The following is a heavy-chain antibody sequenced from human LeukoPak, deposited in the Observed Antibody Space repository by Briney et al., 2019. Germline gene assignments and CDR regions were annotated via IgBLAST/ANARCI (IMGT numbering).Heavy chain of an antibody. CDR3: ARGYYDSSGYFHLPPDY. CDR2: ISISSTYM. D-gene: IGHD3-22*01. J-gene: IGHJ4*02. CDR1: GFTFDDYG. Sequence: GGSLRLSCAASGFTFDDYGMSWVRQAPGKGLEWVSSISISSTYMYYADSVKGRFTISRDNAKSSLYLQMNSLRAEDTAVYYCARGYYDSSGYFHLPPDYWGQGTLVTVSS. V-gene: IGHV3-21*01.